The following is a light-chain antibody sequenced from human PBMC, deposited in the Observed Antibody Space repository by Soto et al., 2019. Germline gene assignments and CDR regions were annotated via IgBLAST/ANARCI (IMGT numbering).Light chain of an antibody. V-gene: IGKV3-20*01. CDR3: QQYDTSPPT. CDR2: RTF. CDR1: QTIDSRY. J-gene: IGKJ5*01. Sequence: EIVLTQSPGTLSLSPGERATLSCRASQTIDSRYLAWYQHQPGQAPRLLIYRTFARAPGIPDRFSGGGSGTDFTLTISRLEREYFAVYYCQQYDTSPPTFGQGTRLDIK.